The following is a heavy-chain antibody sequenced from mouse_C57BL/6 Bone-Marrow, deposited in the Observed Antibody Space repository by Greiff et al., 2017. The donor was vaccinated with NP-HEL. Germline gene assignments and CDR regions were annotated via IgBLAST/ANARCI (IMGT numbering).Heavy chain of an antibody. CDR2: IDPSDSYT. D-gene: IGHD1-1*01. CDR3: ARWGITTVVADY. Sequence: QVQLQQPGAELVRPGTSVKLSCKASGYTFTSYWMHWVKQRPGQGLEWIGVIDPSDSYTNYNQKFKGKATLTVDTSSSTAYMQLSSLTSEDSAVYCCARWGITTVVADYWGQGTTLTVSS. V-gene: IGHV1-59*01. J-gene: IGHJ2*01. CDR1: GYTFTSYW.